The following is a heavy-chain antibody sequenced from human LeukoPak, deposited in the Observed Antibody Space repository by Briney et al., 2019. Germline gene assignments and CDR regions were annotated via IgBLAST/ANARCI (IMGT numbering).Heavy chain of an antibody. CDR1: GYTFTSYY. D-gene: IGHD3-3*01. Sequence: SVTVSFKASGYTFTSYYMHWVRQAPGQGLEWTGGIIPIFGTANYAQKFQGRVTITTDESTSTAYMELSSLRSEDTAVYYCAGGDYDFWSGYYGVGDDYWGQGTLVTVSS. CDR2: IIPIFGTA. V-gene: IGHV1-69*05. J-gene: IGHJ4*02. CDR3: AGGDYDFWSGYYGVGDDY.